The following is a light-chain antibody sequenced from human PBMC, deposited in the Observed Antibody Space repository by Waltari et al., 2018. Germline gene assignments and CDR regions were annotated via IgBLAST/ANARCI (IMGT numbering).Light chain of an antibody. J-gene: IGKJ2*01. CDR2: KVS. V-gene: IGKV2-30*02. Sequence: DVALTQSPLSLPVTLGQPASISCRSTQSLVHSDGNTYLNWFQQRPGQSPRRLIYKVSNRDSGVPDRCSGSGSGPDFTLKISRVEAEGVGAVYYCMQATQWPYTFGQGTKLDVK. CDR1: QSLVHSDGNTY. CDR3: MQATQWPYT.